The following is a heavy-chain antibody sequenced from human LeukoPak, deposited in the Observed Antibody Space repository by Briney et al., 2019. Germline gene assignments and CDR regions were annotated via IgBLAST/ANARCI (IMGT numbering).Heavy chain of an antibody. CDR2: IYYSGIT. CDR3: ARAYCGGDCIGPAFDY. D-gene: IGHD2-21*02. V-gene: IGHV4-39*01. CDR1: AGSISRSSHY. Sequence: SETLSLTCTVSAGSISRSSHYWGWIRQPPGKGLEWIGSIYYSGITYYNPSLKSRVTISVDTSKNQFSLKLSSVTAADTAVYYCARAYCGGDCIGPAFDYWGQGTLVTVSS. J-gene: IGHJ4*02.